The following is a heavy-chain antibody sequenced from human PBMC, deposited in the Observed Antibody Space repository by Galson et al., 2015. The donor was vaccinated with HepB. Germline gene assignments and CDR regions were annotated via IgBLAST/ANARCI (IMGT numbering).Heavy chain of an antibody. V-gene: IGHV3-23*01. D-gene: IGHD2-15*01. J-gene: IGHJ5*02. Sequence: SLRLSCAASGFTFSSYAMSWVRQAPGKGLEWVSAISGSGGSTYYADSVKGRFTISRDNSKNTLYLQMNSLRAEDTAVYYCAKGQYCSGGSCYSGGPGPVGWFDPWGQGTLVTVSS. CDR2: ISGSGGST. CDR3: AKGQYCSGGSCYSGGPGPVGWFDP. CDR1: GFTFSSYA.